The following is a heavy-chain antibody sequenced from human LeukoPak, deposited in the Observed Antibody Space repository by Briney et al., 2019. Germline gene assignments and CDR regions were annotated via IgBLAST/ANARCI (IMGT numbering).Heavy chain of an antibody. J-gene: IGHJ4*02. V-gene: IGHV1-2*02. D-gene: IGHD6-13*01. CDR2: INPNSGDT. CDR3: ARGLPQQQLVPDY. Sequence: ASVKVSCKASGYTFTSYGISWVRQAPGQGLEWMGWINPNSGDTNCAQKFQGRVTMTKDTSISTAYMDLSRLTSDDTAVYYCARGLPQQQLVPDYWGQGTLVTVSS. CDR1: GYTFTSYG.